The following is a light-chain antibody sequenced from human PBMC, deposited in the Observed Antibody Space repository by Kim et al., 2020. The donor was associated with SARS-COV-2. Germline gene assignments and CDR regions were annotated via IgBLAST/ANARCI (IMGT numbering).Light chain of an antibody. J-gene: IGLJ3*02. CDR3: QVWDSSSDHPV. V-gene: IGLV3-21*04. CDR2: YDS. Sequence: APGKTARITCGGNNIGSKSVHRYQQKPGQAPVLVIYYDSDRPAGIPERFSGSNSGNTATLTISRVEAGDEADYYCQVWDSSSDHPVFGGGTQLTVL. CDR1: NIGSKS.